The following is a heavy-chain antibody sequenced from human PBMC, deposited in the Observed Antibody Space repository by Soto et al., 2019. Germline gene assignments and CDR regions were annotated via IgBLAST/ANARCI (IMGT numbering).Heavy chain of an antibody. CDR2: LYYTGST. J-gene: IGHJ6*03. Sequence: SETLSLTCTVSGGSTSSYCWSWIRQPPGNGLECIGDLYYTGSTNYNPSLKSRVTISIDTSKNQFSLKLSSVTAADTAMYYCARLGGDYYPYIDVWGKGTTVTVSS. CDR3: ARLGGDYYPYIDV. CDR1: GGSTSSYC. V-gene: IGHV4-59*08. D-gene: IGHD3-10*01.